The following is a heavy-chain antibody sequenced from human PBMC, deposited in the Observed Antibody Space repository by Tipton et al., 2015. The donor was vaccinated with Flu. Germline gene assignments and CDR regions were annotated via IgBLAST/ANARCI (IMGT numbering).Heavy chain of an antibody. CDR2: ISGSSSTI. CDR1: GFTLNGAS. V-gene: IGHV3-48*04. J-gene: IGHJ4*02. CDR3: ARDLTD. Sequence: SLRLSCVASGFTLNGASMNWVRQAPGKGLEWVSHISGSSSTIYYTDSVRGRFTISRDNAKNSLSLQMNSLRGEDTAVYYCARDLTDWGQGTLVTVTS.